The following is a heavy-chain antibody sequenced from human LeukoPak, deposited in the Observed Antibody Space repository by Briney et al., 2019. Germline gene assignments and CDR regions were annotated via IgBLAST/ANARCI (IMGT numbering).Heavy chain of an antibody. Sequence: ASVKVSCKASGYTFTGYYMHWVRQAPGQGLEWMGWINPNSGGTNYAQKFQGRVTMTRDTSISTAYMELSRLRSDDTAVYYCARSEYSYGRYYYYYMDVWGKGTTVTISS. V-gene: IGHV1-2*02. CDR2: INPNSGGT. CDR3: ARSEYSYGRYYYYYMDV. CDR1: GYTFTGYY. J-gene: IGHJ6*03. D-gene: IGHD5-18*01.